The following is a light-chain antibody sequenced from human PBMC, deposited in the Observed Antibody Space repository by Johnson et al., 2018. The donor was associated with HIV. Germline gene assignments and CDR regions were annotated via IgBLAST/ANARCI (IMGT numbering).Light chain of an antibody. V-gene: IGLV1-51*01. CDR2: DNN. CDR1: SSNIENNY. Sequence: QSVLSQPPSVSAAPGQRVDISCSGSSSNIENNYLSWYQQLPHTAPRLLISDNNKRPSGIPDRFSGSKSGASATLDITGLQTWDEADYYCGTWDNSRNVYFCGTRSKVTAL. J-gene: IGLJ1*01. CDR3: GTWDNSRNVYF.